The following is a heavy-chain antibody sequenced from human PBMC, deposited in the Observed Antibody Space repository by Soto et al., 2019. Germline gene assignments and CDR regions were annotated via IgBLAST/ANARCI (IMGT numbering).Heavy chain of an antibody. Sequence: QVQLVQSGAEVKKPGSSVTVSCKASGGTFSSYTISWVRQAPGQGLEWMGGIIPIFGTANYAQKFQGRVTSTADQATSPAYMELSSRRSEDTAVYYCARGNHRWLELGYFDLWGRGTLVTVSS. CDR2: IIPIFGTA. J-gene: IGHJ2*01. CDR3: ARGNHRWLELGYFDL. V-gene: IGHV1-69*12. D-gene: IGHD5-12*01. CDR1: GGTFSSYT.